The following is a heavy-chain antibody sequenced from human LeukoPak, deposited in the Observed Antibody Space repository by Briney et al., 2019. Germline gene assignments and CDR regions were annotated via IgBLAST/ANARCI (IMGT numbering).Heavy chain of an antibody. J-gene: IGHJ6*04. V-gene: IGHV1-18*01. CDR2: ISPYNGNT. Sequence: ASVKVSCKTSGYTFRNYGITWVRQIPGQGLEWMGWISPYNGNTNYAQKLQGRVTMTTDTSASTAYMELRSLTSDDTAVYYCARGGVTSVVDVWGKGPRSPSPQ. D-gene: IGHD4-23*01. CDR3: ARGGVTSVVDV. CDR1: GYTFRNYG.